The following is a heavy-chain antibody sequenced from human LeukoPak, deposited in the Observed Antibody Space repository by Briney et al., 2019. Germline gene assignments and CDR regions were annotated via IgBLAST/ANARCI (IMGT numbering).Heavy chain of an antibody. CDR3: ASEGSSGWYYSSINYFDY. CDR2: ISSSSSTI. V-gene: IGHV3-48*01. CDR1: GFTFSSYA. Sequence: PGGSLRLSCAAPGFTFSSYAMNWVRQAPGKGLEWVSYISSSSSTIYYADSVKGRFTISRDNAKNSLYLQMNSLRAEDTAVYYCASEGSSGWYYSSINYFDYWGQGTLVTVSS. J-gene: IGHJ4*02. D-gene: IGHD6-19*01.